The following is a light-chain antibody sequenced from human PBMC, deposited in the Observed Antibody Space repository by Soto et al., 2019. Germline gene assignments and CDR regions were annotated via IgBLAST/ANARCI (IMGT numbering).Light chain of an antibody. J-gene: IGLJ1*01. V-gene: IGLV2-14*01. CDR3: SSYTSSSLYV. CDR2: DVS. CDR1: SSDVGYSNY. Sequence: QSALTQPASVSGSPGQSIAISCTGTSSDVGYSNYVSWYQQLPGKAPKLMIYDVSDRPSGVSNRFSGSKSGSTASLTISGLQAEDEADYYCSSYTSSSLYVFGTGTKLTVL.